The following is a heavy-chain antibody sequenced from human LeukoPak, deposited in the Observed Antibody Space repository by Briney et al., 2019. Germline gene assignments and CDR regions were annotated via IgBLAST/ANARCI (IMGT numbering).Heavy chain of an antibody. J-gene: IGHJ4*02. V-gene: IGHV4-34*01. CDR3: ARETCSGGSCFQFDF. D-gene: IGHD2-15*01. CDR1: GGTFSGYY. Sequence: PSETLSLTCAVYGGTFSGYYWSWIRQPPGKGLEWIGEINHSGSTNYNPSLKSRVTISVDTSKNQFSLKLSSVTAADTAVYYSARETCSGGSCFQFDFWGQGTLVTVSS. CDR2: INHSGST.